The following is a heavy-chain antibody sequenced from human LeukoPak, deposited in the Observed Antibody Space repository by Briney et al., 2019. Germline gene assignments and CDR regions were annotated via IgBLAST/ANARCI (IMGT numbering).Heavy chain of an antibody. Sequence: GGSLRLSCAASGFTFSSNAMSWVRQAPGKGLEWVSCISSSGSTIYYADSVKGRFTISRDNAKNSLYLQMNSLRAEDTAVYYCARDDYDSSGEGWFDPWGQGTLVTVSS. V-gene: IGHV3-48*04. CDR1: GFTFSSNA. J-gene: IGHJ5*02. CDR3: ARDDYDSSGEGWFDP. CDR2: ISSSGSTI. D-gene: IGHD3-22*01.